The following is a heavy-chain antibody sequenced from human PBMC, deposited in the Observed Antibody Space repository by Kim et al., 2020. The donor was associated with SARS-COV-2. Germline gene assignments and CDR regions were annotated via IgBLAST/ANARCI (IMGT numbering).Heavy chain of an antibody. V-gene: IGHV3-30*04. J-gene: IGHJ6*02. Sequence: GGSLRLSCAASGFTFSSYAMHWVRQAPGKGLEWVAVISSDGTDKYYADSVKGRFTISRDNSKNTVYLQMNSLRAEDTAVCYCARDSAAARYHYYGMDVWGQGTTVTVSS. CDR1: GFTFSSYA. CDR2: ISSDGTDK. CDR3: ARDSAAARYHYYGMDV. D-gene: IGHD6-13*01.